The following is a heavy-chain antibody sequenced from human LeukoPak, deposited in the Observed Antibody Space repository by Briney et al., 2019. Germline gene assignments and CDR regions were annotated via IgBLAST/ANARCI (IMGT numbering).Heavy chain of an antibody. CDR3: ATETNGRHYDY. V-gene: IGHV3-21*06. Sequence: GGSLRLSCTASGLTFSTSGFNRVRQAPGKGLEGVASMGPTGSDRYHADSIKDRFTLPRDNANNFLYLQMNSLRAEDTAVYYCATETNGRHYDYWGQGTLLTVSS. D-gene: IGHD1-14*01. J-gene: IGHJ4*02. CDR2: MGPTGSDR. CDR1: GLTFSTSG.